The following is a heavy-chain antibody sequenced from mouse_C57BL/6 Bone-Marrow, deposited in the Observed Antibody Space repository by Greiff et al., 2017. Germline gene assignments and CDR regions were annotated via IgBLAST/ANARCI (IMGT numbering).Heavy chain of an antibody. Sequence: VKLVESGPGLVAPSQSLSITCTASGFSLTSYGVSWVRQPPGKGLEWLGVIWGDGSTNYHSALISSPSISKDSSKSLEFLILNSLQTDDTATYCGAKLPLYYDVWGTGTTVTVSS. CDR2: IWGDGST. D-gene: IGHD2-1*01. J-gene: IGHJ1*03. V-gene: IGHV2-3*01. CDR3: AKLPLYYDV. CDR1: GFSLTSYG.